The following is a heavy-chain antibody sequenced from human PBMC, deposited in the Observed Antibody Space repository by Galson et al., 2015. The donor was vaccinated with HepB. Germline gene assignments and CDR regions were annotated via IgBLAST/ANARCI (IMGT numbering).Heavy chain of an antibody. J-gene: IGHJ4*02. CDR2: IYYSGST. CDR3: ARGAYCGGDCYPYYFDP. Sequence: TLSLTCTVSGGSIYSGKYYWSWIRQHPGKGLEWIGNIYYSGSTYYSPSLQSRVTISIATSKNQFSVKLSSVTAADTAVYYCARGAYCGGDCYPYYFDPWGQGTLVTVSS. D-gene: IGHD2-21*01. CDR1: GGSIYSGKYY. V-gene: IGHV4-31*03.